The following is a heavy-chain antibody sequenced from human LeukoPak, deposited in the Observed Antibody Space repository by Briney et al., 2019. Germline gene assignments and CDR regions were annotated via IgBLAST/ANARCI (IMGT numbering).Heavy chain of an antibody. CDR2: IKEDGSEK. CDR3: ARTIRGY. J-gene: IGHJ4*02. CDR1: GFTFSNYW. D-gene: IGHD3-3*01. Sequence: GGSLRLSCAASGFTFSNYWMSWVRQAPGKGLEWVANIKEDGSEKYYVDSVKGRFTISRDNAKKSLYLQMNSLRAEDTAVYYGARTIRGYWGQGPLVTVSS. V-gene: IGHV3-7*01.